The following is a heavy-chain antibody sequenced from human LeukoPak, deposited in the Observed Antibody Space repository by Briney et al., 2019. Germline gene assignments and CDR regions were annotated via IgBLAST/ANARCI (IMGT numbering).Heavy chain of an antibody. CDR1: GGTFSSYA. CDR3: ARGGDIVVVPAAPQPLDY. CDR2: IIPIFGTA. Sequence: AASVKVSCKASGGTFSSYAISWVRQAPGQGLEWMGGIIPIFGTANYAQKFQGRVTITTDESTSTAYMELSSLRSEDTAVYYCARGGDIVVVPAAPQPLDYWGQGTLVTVSS. D-gene: IGHD2-2*01. V-gene: IGHV1-69*05. J-gene: IGHJ4*02.